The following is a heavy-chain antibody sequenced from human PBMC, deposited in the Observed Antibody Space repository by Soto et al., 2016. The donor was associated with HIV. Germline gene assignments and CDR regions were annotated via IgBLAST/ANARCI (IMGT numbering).Heavy chain of an antibody. J-gene: IGHJ6*03. D-gene: IGHD6-13*01. Sequence: EVQLVESGGGLVQPGGSLRLSCAASGFTFSSYWMSWVRQAPGKGLEWVANIKQDGSEKYYVDSVKGRFTISRDNAKNSLYLQMSSLRAEDTAVYYCAREGAVPAAPNEGNYYYYYYMDVWGKGTTVTVSS. CDR2: IKQDGSEK. CDR1: GFTFSSYW. V-gene: IGHV3-7*01. CDR3: AREGAVPAAPNEGNYYYYYYMDV.